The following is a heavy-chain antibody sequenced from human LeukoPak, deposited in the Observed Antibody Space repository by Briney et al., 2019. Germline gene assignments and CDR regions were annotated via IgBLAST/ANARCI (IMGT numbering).Heavy chain of an antibody. D-gene: IGHD3-10*01. CDR3: AGSYYNVFDY. V-gene: IGHV3-33*01. Sequence: GGSLRLSCAASGFTSSNYGMHWVRQAPGKGLEWVALIWYDGSNKYYAHSVKGRFTISRDNSKNTLYLQMNSLRAEDTAVYYCAGSYYNVFDYWGQGTLVTVSS. CDR2: IWYDGSNK. J-gene: IGHJ4*02. CDR1: GFTSSNYG.